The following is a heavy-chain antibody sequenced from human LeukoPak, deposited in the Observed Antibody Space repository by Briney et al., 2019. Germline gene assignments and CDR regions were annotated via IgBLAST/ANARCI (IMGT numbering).Heavy chain of an antibody. D-gene: IGHD2-21*02. CDR2: ISSSSSYI. CDR1: GFTFSSYS. J-gene: IGHJ5*02. CDR3: AREAYCGGDCYPYNWFDP. V-gene: IGHV3-21*01. Sequence: PGGSLRLSCAASGFTFSSYSMNWVRQAPGKGLEWVSSISSSSSYIYYADSVKGRFTISRDNAKNSLYLQMNSLKAKDTAVYYCAREAYCGGDCYPYNWFDPWGQGTLVTVSS.